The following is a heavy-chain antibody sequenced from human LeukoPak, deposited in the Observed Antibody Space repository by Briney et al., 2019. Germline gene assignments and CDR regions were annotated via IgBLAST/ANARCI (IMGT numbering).Heavy chain of an antibody. V-gene: IGHV1-69*13. D-gene: IGHD6-13*01. J-gene: IGHJ4*02. CDR2: IIPIFGTA. Sequence: ASVKVSCKASGGTFRSYAITWVRQAPGQGLEWMGGIIPIFGTANYARKFQDRVTITADESTSTAYMELSSLRSEDTAVYYCARGGRIAAAGAGYWGQGTLVTVSS. CDR3: ARGGRIAAAGAGY. CDR1: GGTFRSYA.